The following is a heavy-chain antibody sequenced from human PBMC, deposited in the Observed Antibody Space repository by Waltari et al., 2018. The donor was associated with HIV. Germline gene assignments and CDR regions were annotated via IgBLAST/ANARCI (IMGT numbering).Heavy chain of an antibody. CDR1: GYTFTSDA. Sequence: QVQLVQSGAEVKTPGAPVKVSCKASGYTFTSDAITWVRKAPGQGPEWMGWISTNNGNTNYEQKFQGRVTMTTDASTSTVYMELRSLRSDDTAIYYCARDLYMGRGVISDYWGQGTLVTVSS. J-gene: IGHJ4*02. CDR2: ISTNNGNT. V-gene: IGHV1-18*01. D-gene: IGHD3-10*01. CDR3: ARDLYMGRGVISDY.